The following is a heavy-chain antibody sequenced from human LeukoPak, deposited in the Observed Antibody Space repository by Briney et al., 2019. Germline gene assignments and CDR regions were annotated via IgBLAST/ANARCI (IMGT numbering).Heavy chain of an antibody. Sequence: KSSETLSLTCAVYGGSFSGYYWSWIRQPPGKGLEWIGEINHSGSTNYNPSLKSRVTISVDTSKNQFSLKLSSVTAADTAVYYCARRSPWCITIFCPMRGYYFDYWGQGTLVTVSS. V-gene: IGHV4-34*01. CDR3: ARRSPWCITIFCPMRGYYFDY. D-gene: IGHD3-9*01. CDR1: GGSFSGYY. CDR2: INHSGST. J-gene: IGHJ4*02.